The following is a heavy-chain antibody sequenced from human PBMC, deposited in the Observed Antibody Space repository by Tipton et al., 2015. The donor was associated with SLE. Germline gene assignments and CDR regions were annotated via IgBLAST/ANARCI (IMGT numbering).Heavy chain of an antibody. Sequence: TLSLTCSVSGGSINSGGYFWSWIRQPPGKRLEWIGYIFYTGSTNYNPSLKSRVAMSVDMSKNQFSLKLTSVTAADTAVYYCASGNPVMPLWGQGTLVTVSS. D-gene: IGHD1-1*01. J-gene: IGHJ4*02. CDR3: ASGNPVMPL. V-gene: IGHV4-61*08. CDR1: GGSINSGGYF. CDR2: IFYTGST.